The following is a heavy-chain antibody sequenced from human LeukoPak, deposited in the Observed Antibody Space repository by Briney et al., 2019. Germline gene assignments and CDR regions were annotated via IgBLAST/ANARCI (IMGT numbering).Heavy chain of an antibody. J-gene: IGHJ6*02. Sequence: GRSLRLSCAASGFTFSSYAMSWVRRAPGKGLEWVSAISGSGDSTYYADSVKGRFTISRDKFKDTLYLQMNSLRTEDTAVYYCAKAVRHCANGVCYSAYFYYSGMDVWGQGTKVTVSS. V-gene: IGHV3-23*01. CDR1: GFTFSSYA. CDR2: ISGSGDST. CDR3: AKAVRHCANGVCYSAYFYYSGMDV. D-gene: IGHD2-8*01.